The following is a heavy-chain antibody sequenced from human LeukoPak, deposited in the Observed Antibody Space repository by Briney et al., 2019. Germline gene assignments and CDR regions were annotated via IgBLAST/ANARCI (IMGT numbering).Heavy chain of an antibody. D-gene: IGHD3-10*01. V-gene: IGHV4-39*07. CDR3: ARGLGPGNWFDP. CDR2: INHSGST. J-gene: IGHJ5*02. Sequence: SETLSLTCTVSGGSISSSSYYWGWIRQPPGKGLEWIGEINHSGSTNYNPSLKSRVTISVDTSKNQFSLKLSSVTAADTAMFYCARGLGPGNWFDPWGQGTLVTVSS. CDR1: GGSISSSSYY.